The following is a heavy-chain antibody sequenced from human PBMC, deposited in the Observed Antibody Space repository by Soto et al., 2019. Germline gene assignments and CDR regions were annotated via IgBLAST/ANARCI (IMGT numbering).Heavy chain of an antibody. Sequence: PGGSLRLSCAASGFTFSSYGMHWVRQAPGKGLEWVAVIWYDGSNKYYADSVKGRLTISRDNSKNTLYLQMNSLRAEDTAVYYCAREGAAGTLGAFDIWGQGTMVTVSS. D-gene: IGHD6-13*01. CDR1: GFTFSSYG. CDR3: AREGAAGTLGAFDI. CDR2: IWYDGSNK. V-gene: IGHV3-33*01. J-gene: IGHJ3*02.